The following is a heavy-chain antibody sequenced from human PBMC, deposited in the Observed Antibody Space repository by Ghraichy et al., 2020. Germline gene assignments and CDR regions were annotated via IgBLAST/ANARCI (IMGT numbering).Heavy chain of an antibody. J-gene: IGHJ3*02. V-gene: IGHV3-74*03. CDR1: GFILSNYY. CDR3: VREVDDFDI. CDR2: IKSDGRKT. Sequence: GGSLRLSCKASGFILSNYYMHWVRQAPGEGLVWVSLIKSDGRKTMFADSVNGRFTISRDNAKNTLYLQMNSLTVEDTAVYYCVREVDDFDIWGQGTVVTVTS.